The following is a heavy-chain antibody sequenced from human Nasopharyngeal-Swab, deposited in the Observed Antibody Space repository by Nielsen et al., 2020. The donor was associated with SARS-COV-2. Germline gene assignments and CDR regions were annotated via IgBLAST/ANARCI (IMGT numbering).Heavy chain of an antibody. CDR2: ISAYNGNT. Sequence: ASVKVSCKASGYTFTSYGISWVRQAPGQGLEWMGWISAYNGNTNYAQKFQGRVTITADESTSTAYMELSSLRSEDTAVYYCARCLVLGAARYFDYWGQGTLVTVSS. CDR3: ARCLVLGAARYFDY. D-gene: IGHD6-6*01. J-gene: IGHJ4*02. CDR1: GYTFTSYG. V-gene: IGHV1-18*01.